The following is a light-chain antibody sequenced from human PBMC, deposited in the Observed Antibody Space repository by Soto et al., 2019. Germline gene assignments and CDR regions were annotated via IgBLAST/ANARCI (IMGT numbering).Light chain of an antibody. CDR1: QSISSW. CDR3: QQYDSYSWT. Sequence: DIQMTQSPSTLSASVGDRVTITCRASQSISSWLAWYQQKPGKAPKLLIYKASNLENGVPSRFSGGGSGTEFTLTISSLQPDDFATYYCQQYDSYSWTFGPATTVDIK. V-gene: IGKV1-5*03. J-gene: IGKJ1*01. CDR2: KAS.